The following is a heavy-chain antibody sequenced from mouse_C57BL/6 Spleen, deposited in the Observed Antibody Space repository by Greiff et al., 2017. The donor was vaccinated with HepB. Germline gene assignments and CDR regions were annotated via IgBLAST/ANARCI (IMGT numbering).Heavy chain of an antibody. CDR1: GFTFSSYA. CDR2: ISDGGSYT. V-gene: IGHV5-4*03. CDR3: ARWWYYFDY. D-gene: IGHD1-1*02. J-gene: IGHJ2*01. Sequence: EVKLMESGGGLVKPGGSLKLSCAASGFTFSSYAMSWVRQTPEKRLEWVATISDGGSYTYYPDNVKGRFTISRDNAKNNLYLQMSHLKSEDTAMYYCARWWYYFDYWGQGTTLTVSS.